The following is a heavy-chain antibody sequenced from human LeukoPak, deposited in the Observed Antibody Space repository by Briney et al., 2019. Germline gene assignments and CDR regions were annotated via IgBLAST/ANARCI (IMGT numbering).Heavy chain of an antibody. CDR1: GGSISSYY. Sequence: SETLSLTCTVSGGSISSYYWSWIRQPPGKGLEWIGEINHSGSTNYNPSLKSRVTISVDTSKNQFSLKLSSVTAADTAVYYCARFTVVTPNWGQGTLVTVSS. D-gene: IGHD4-23*01. J-gene: IGHJ4*02. V-gene: IGHV4-34*01. CDR2: INHSGST. CDR3: ARFTVVTPN.